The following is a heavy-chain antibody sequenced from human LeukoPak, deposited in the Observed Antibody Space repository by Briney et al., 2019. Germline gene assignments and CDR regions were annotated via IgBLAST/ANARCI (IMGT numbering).Heavy chain of an antibody. CDR1: GGSIGGYY. V-gene: IGHV4-4*07. CDR3: ARLITGAATDFDI. J-gene: IGHJ3*02. CDR2: VYTSGST. Sequence: SQTPSLTCSVSGGSIGGYYWTCIRPPAGKGLEWSGRVYTSGSTHYNPSLKTRLTMSVDTSKKQCSLNVCSVTAADTAVYYCARLITGAATDFDIWGQGTMVTVSS. D-gene: IGHD1-20*01.